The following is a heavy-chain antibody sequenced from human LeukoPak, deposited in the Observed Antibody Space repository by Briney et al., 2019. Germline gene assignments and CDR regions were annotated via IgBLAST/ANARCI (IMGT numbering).Heavy chain of an antibody. CDR2: IYYSGST. Sequence: SETLSLTCTVSGGSISSYYWSWIRQPPGKGLEWIGYIYYSGSTNYNPSLKSRVTISVDTSKNQFSLKLSSVTAADTAVYYCARHGRSGLHYGSGSYYNSHLDYWGQGTLVTVSS. V-gene: IGHV4-59*08. CDR1: GGSISSYY. CDR3: ARHGRSGLHYGSGSYYNSHLDY. D-gene: IGHD3-10*01. J-gene: IGHJ4*02.